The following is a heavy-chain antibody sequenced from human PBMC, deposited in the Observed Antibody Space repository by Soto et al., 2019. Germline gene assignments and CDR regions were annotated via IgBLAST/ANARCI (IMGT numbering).Heavy chain of an antibody. CDR1: GFTVSSNY. J-gene: IGHJ3*02. Sequence: QPGGSLRLSCAASGFTVSSNYMSWVRQAPGKGLEWVSVIYSGGSTYYADSVKGRFTISRDNSKNTLYLQMNSLRAEDTAVYYCARETSFYGSGSYYKGHDAFDIWGQGTMVTVSS. CDR3: ARETSFYGSGSYYKGHDAFDI. D-gene: IGHD3-10*01. CDR2: IYSGGST. V-gene: IGHV3-66*01.